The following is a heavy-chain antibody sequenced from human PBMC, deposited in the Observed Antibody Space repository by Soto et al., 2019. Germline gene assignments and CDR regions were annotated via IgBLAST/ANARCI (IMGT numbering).Heavy chain of an antibody. V-gene: IGHV1-2*02. CDR1: GYSFTGYQ. CDR3: ALPISVTDTFDY. Sequence: GASVKVSCKASGYSFTGYQMYWVRQAPGQGLEWMGWISPNSGDTNYAQKFQGRVTVTSDTSIRTVYMELSRLRSDDTAVYYCALPISVTDTFDYWGQGTLVTVSS. CDR2: ISPNSGDT. J-gene: IGHJ4*02. D-gene: IGHD6-19*01.